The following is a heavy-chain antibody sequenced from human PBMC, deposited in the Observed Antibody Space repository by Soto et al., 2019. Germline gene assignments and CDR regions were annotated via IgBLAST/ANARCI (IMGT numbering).Heavy chain of an antibody. V-gene: IGHV4-59*01. D-gene: IGHD6-19*01. Sequence: PSGTLSLTCTVSGRSISSYYWIWIRQPPGKGLEWIGYIYYSGSTNYNPSLKSRVTISVDTSKNQFSLKLSSVTAADTAVYCCARGTDWLVTYFDYWGQGTLVTVSS. CDR1: GRSISSYY. CDR2: IYYSGST. J-gene: IGHJ4*02. CDR3: ARGTDWLVTYFDY.